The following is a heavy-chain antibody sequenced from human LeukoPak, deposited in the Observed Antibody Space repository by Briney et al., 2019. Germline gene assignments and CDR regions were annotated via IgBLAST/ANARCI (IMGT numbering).Heavy chain of an antibody. D-gene: IGHD3-10*01. J-gene: IGHJ4*02. CDR2: ISAYNGNT. CDR3: ARTLTQLFTDYYGSGSPGSY. V-gene: IGHV1-18*01. Sequence: ASVKVSCKASGYTFTSYGINWVRQAPGQGLEWMGWISAYNGNTNYAQKLQGRVTMTIDTSTSTAYMELRSLRSDDTAVYYCARTLTQLFTDYYGSGSPGSYWGQGTLVTVSS. CDR1: GYTFTSYG.